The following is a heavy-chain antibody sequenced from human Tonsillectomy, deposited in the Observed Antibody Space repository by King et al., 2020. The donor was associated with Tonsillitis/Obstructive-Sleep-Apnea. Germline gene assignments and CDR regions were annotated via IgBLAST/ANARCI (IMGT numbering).Heavy chain of an antibody. CDR2: IIPILSIA. D-gene: IGHD1-26*01. J-gene: IGHJ6*03. CDR1: GGTFSSYA. CDR3: GGAYSGSYLYYYYMAV. Sequence: QLVQSGAEVKKPGSSVKVSCKASGGTFSSYAISWVRQAPGQGLEWMGRIIPILSIANYAQKFQCRVTITADKSTSTAYMELSSLKSQDTAVDSCGGAYSGSYLYYYYMAVWGKGTTVTVSS. V-gene: IGHV1-69*04.